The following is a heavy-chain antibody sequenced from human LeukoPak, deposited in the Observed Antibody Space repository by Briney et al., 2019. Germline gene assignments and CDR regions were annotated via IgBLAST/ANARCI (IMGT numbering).Heavy chain of an antibody. CDR3: ASQDRGGYDGPVDY. D-gene: IGHD5-12*01. CDR1: GFIFSSYE. CDR2: ISSSSSYI. Sequence: GGSLRLSCAASGFIFSSYEMNWVRQAPGKGLEWVASISSSSSYIYYADSVKGRFTISRDNAKNSLSLQMNSLRAEDTAVYYCASQDRGGYDGPVDYWGQGTLVTVSS. J-gene: IGHJ4*02. V-gene: IGHV3-21*01.